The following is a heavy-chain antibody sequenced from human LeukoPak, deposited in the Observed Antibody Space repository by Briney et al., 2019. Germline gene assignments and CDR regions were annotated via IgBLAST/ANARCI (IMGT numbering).Heavy chain of an antibody. CDR2: ISAYNGNT. D-gene: IGHD3-9*01. CDR3: ATIHYDILTAYKYYFDY. Sequence: GASVKVSCKTSGYTFTSYGISLVRLAPGQGLEWMGCISAYNGNTNYAQKLQARVTMTTDTSTSTAYMELRSLRSDDTAVYYCATIHYDILTAYKYYFDYCGQGTLVTVSS. CDR1: GYTFTSYG. J-gene: IGHJ4*02. V-gene: IGHV1-18*01.